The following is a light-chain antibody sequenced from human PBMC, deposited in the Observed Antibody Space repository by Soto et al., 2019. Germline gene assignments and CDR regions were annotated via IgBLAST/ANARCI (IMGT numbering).Light chain of an antibody. CDR2: GAS. Sequence: EIVLTQSPGTLCLSPGERATLSCRASQSVSSSYLAWYQQKPGQAPRLLIYGASSRATGIPDRFSVSGSGTDFTLTISRLEPEDCAVYYCQQYGSSPWTFGQGTKVEIK. V-gene: IGKV3-20*01. CDR3: QQYGSSPWT. CDR1: QSVSSSY. J-gene: IGKJ1*01.